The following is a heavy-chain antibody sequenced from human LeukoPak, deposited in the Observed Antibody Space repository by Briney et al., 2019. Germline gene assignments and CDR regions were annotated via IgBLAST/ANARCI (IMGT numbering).Heavy chain of an antibody. Sequence: GGSLRLSCEVSGFTFRIYGMNWVRQAPGKGLEWVSSISSSGSYIYYADSVKGRFTISRDNAKILLYLQMNNLRAEDTAVYYCARDDYYYDSSGYYQRDRFDYWGQGTLVTVSS. CDR1: GFTFRIYG. CDR3: ARDDYYYDSSGYYQRDRFDY. D-gene: IGHD3-22*01. V-gene: IGHV3-21*01. CDR2: ISSSGSYI. J-gene: IGHJ4*02.